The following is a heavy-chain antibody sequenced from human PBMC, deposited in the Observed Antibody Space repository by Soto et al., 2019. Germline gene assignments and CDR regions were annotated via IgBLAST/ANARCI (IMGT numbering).Heavy chain of an antibody. V-gene: IGHV4-4*02. CDR2: IYHSGST. D-gene: IGHD6-13*01. CDR3: ASSNIAAAGFYYYGMDV. CDR1: GGSISSSNW. J-gene: IGHJ6*02. Sequence: SETLSLTCAVSGGSISSSNWWSWVRQPPGKGLEWIGEIYHSGSTNYNPSLKSRVTISVDTSKNQFSLNLSSVTAADTAVYYCASSNIAAAGFYYYGMDVWGRGTTVT.